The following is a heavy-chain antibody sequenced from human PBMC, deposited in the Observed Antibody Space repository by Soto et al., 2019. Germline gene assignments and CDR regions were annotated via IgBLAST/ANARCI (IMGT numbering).Heavy chain of an antibody. V-gene: IGHV3-33*01. J-gene: IGHJ4*02. CDR1: GFTFSTYA. CDR3: ARPYCTNGVCYYYFDH. Sequence: GGSLRLSCVASGFTFSTYAMHWVRQAPGKGLEWVAVIYYDGSNKYYADSVKGRFTISRDKSKNTLYLQMNNLRAEDTAVYYCARPYCTNGVCYYYFDHWGQGTLVTVSS. D-gene: IGHD2-8*01. CDR2: IYYDGSNK.